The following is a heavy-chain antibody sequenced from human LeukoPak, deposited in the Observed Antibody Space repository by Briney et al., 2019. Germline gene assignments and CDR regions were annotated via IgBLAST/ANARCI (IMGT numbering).Heavy chain of an antibody. Sequence: SETLSLTCTVSGGSISSGSYYWSWIRQPAGKGLEWIGRIYTSGSTNYNPSLKSRVTISVDTSKNQFSLKLSSVTTADTAVYYCARGSPLWFGELLSWWFDPWGQGNLVTVSS. CDR2: IYTSGST. CDR3: ARGSPLWFGELLSWWFDP. D-gene: IGHD3-10*01. J-gene: IGHJ5*02. CDR1: GGSISSGSYY. V-gene: IGHV4-61*02.